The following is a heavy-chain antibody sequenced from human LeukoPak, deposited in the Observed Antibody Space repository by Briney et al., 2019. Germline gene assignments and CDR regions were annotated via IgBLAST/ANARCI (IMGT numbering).Heavy chain of an antibody. D-gene: IGHD3-16*02. V-gene: IGHV3-48*01. Sequence: PGGSLRLSCAASGFTFSDYWMSWVRQAPGKGLEWVSYISSSSSTIYYADSVKGRFTISRDNAKNSLYLQMNSLRAEDTAVYYCAREDPGARIYDYVWGSYPPYFDYWGQGTLVTVSS. CDR1: GFTFSDYW. J-gene: IGHJ4*02. CDR2: ISSSSSTI. CDR3: AREDPGARIYDYVWGSYPPYFDY.